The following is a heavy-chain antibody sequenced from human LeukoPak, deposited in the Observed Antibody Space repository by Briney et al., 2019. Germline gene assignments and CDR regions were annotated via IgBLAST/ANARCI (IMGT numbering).Heavy chain of an antibody. J-gene: IGHJ4*02. CDR1: AFTFSNYG. CDR2: IYSGGST. V-gene: IGHV3-NL1*01. Sequence: GGSLRLSCAASAFTFSNYGMHWVRQAPGKGLEWVSVIYSGGSTYYADSVKGRFTISRDNSKNTLYLQMNSLRAEDTAVYYCARDRLSGYYYDSSGYGYWGQGTLVTVSS. D-gene: IGHD3-22*01. CDR3: ARDRLSGYYYDSSGYGY.